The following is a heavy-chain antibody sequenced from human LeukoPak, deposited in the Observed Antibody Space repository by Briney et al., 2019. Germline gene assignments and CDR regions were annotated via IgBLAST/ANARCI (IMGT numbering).Heavy chain of an antibody. D-gene: IGHD6-13*01. CDR3: ASLIAAAGLDY. J-gene: IGHJ4*02. CDR1: GFTLSSYS. Sequence: GGSLGLSCAASGFTLSSYSMNWVRQAPGKGLEWVSSISSSSSYIYYADSVKGRFTISRDNAKNSLYLQMNSLRAEDTAVYYCASLIAAAGLDYWGQGTLVTVSS. CDR2: ISSSSSYI. V-gene: IGHV3-21*01.